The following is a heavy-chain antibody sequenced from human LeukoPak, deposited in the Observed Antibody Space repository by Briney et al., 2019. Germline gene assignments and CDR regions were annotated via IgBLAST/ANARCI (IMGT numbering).Heavy chain of an antibody. CDR1: GVSVNSSSYY. CDR3: ARQTGGSSDDY. CDR2: IYYSGST. V-gene: IGHV4-39*01. Sequence: PSETLSLTCTVSGVSVNSSSYYWSWIRQPPGKGLEWIGSIYYSGSTYYNPSLKSRVTFSVDTPNNQFSLRLSSVTAAGTAVYYCARQTGGSSDDYWGQGTLVTVSS. D-gene: IGHD1-26*01. J-gene: IGHJ4*02.